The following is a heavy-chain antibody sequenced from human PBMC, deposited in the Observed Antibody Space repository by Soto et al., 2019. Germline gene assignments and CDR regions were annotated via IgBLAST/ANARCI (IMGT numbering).Heavy chain of an antibody. D-gene: IGHD3-9*01. CDR3: AIMGYFDWLLVGNDAFDV. J-gene: IGHJ3*01. Sequence: GASVKVSCTGSGYTFTSYQINWVRQAPGKRAEWMGGFDPEDGEVIYAQRFQGRFTMTEDTSTDTAYMELSSLRSDDTAVYHCAIMGYFDWLLVGNDAFDVWGQGTMVTVSS. V-gene: IGHV1-24*01. CDR2: FDPEDGEV. CDR1: GYTFTSYQ.